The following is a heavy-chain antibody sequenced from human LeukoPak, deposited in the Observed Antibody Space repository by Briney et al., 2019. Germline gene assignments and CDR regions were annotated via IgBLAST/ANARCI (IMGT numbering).Heavy chain of an antibody. CDR3: ARAPTGHPFFDY. CDR1: GYTFTGNY. D-gene: IGHD3-9*01. V-gene: IGHV1-2*02. CDR2: INPYSGVT. J-gene: IGHJ4*02. Sequence: ASVKVSCKASGYTFTGNYIHWVRQAPGQGLEWMGWINPYSGVTNYAQKFQGRVTMTRDTSISTAYMELSRLRSDDTAVYYCARAPTGHPFFDYWGQGTLVTVSS.